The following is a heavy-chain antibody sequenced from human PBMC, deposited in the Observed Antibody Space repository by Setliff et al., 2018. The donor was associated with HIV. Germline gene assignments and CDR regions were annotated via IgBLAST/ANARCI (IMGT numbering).Heavy chain of an antibody. CDR2: ISYDGSRI. CDR1: GFTFSNFA. V-gene: IGHV3-30*07. D-gene: IGHD2-15*01. Sequence: GGSLRLSCVASGFTFSNFAMHWVRQAPGKGLEWVSVISYDGSRISYADSVMGRFTISRDDSKSILYLQLNSQGAEDTALYYCAILGYCNGGSCFGGSTWNYYMDVWGKGTTVTVSS. J-gene: IGHJ6*03. CDR3: AILGYCNGGSCFGGSTWNYYMDV.